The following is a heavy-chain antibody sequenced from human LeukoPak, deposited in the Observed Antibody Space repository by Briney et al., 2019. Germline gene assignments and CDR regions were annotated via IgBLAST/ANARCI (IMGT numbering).Heavy chain of an antibody. D-gene: IGHD3-10*01. V-gene: IGHV3-15*04. CDR3: TTYGSGRKFDY. Sequence: GGSLRLSCAASGFSFSDAWMSWVRQIPGKGLEWVGRIESKTDGGTTDYAAPVKGRFTIARDDSTNTLYLQMNSLKSEDTAVYYCTTYGSGRKFDYWGQGILVTVSS. CDR2: IESKTDGGTT. J-gene: IGHJ4*02. CDR1: GFSFSDAW.